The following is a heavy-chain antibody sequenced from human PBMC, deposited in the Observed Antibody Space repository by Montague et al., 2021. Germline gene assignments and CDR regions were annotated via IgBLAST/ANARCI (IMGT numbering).Heavy chain of an antibody. CDR3: AREWSAFDF. D-gene: IGHD1-26*01. CDR2: IYSSGNT. CDR1: GDSMNTYK. Sequence: SETLSLTCSVSGDSMNTYKWNWIRQPPGKGLEWIGYIYSSGNTNYNPSLKSRVTISVDTSRNQLSLEVRSVTAADTAKYYCAREWSAFDFWGQGRMVTVSS. V-gene: IGHV4-59*01. J-gene: IGHJ3*01.